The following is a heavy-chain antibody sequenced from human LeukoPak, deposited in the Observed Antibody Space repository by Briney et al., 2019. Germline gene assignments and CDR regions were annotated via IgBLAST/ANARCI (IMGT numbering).Heavy chain of an antibody. CDR2: INPNSGGT. J-gene: IGHJ4*02. V-gene: IGHV1-2*02. CDR1: GYTFTGYY. CDR3: ARAAVAGTYDY. D-gene: IGHD6-19*01. Sequence: ASVKVSCKASGYTFTGYYIHWVRQAPGQGLEWMGWINPNSGGTNYAQKCQGRVTMTRDTSISTDYMELSRLRSDDTAVYYCARAAVAGTYDYWGKGTLVTVSS.